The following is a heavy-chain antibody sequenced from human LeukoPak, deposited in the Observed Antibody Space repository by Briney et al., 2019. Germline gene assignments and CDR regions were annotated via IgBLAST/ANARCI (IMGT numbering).Heavy chain of an antibody. CDR2: IYPGDSDT. J-gene: IGHJ3*01. CDR1: GYTFSNYW. CDR3: AVEVVTSGFDAFDV. Sequence: KVGASLKISCQGSGYTFSNYWIGWVRQLPGKGLEWLGIIYPGDSDTRYSPSFQGQVTISADKSISTAYLQWSSLTASDTAMYYCAVEVVTSGFDAFDVWGQGTMVTVS. V-gene: IGHV5-51*01. D-gene: IGHD3-16*02.